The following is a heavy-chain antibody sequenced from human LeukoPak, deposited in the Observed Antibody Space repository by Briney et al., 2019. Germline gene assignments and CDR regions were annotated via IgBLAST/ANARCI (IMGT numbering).Heavy chain of an antibody. V-gene: IGHV4-39*01. CDR1: GNSIRSSSYY. CDR2: IYYSGST. CDR3: ASRYYYDTRGYFLH. D-gene: IGHD3-22*01. Sequence: SETLSLTFTVSGNSIRSSSYYWGWIRQSPEKGLEWIGSIYYSGSTYYSASFKSRVTISVDTSQNQFSLKLRSVTAADRAVYYCASRYYYDTRGYFLHWGQGTLVTVSS. J-gene: IGHJ1*01.